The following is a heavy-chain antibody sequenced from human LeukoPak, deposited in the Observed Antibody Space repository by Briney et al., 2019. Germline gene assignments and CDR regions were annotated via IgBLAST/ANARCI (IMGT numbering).Heavy chain of an antibody. D-gene: IGHD4-17*01. CDR3: AKSQHGDYVVFDY. CDR2: VSFSSTTI. V-gene: IGHV3-48*01. Sequence: PGGSLRLSCAASGFSFSTYSMNWVRQAPGKGLEWVSYVSFSSTTIYYADSVKGRFTISRDNAKNTLYLQMNSLRAEDTAVYYCAKSQHGDYVVFDYWGQGTLVTVSS. CDR1: GFSFSTYS. J-gene: IGHJ4*02.